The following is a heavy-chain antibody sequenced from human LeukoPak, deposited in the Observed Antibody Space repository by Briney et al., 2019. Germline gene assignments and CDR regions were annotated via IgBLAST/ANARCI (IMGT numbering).Heavy chain of an antibody. CDR1: GFTFSSYG. V-gene: IGHV3-33*01. Sequence: GGSLRLSCAASGFTFSSYGMHWVRQAPGKGLEWVAVIWYDGSNKYYADSVKGRFTISRDNSKNTLYLQMNSLRAEDTAVYYCARDWTAVAGTIEYWGQGTLVTVSS. CDR2: IWYDGSNK. J-gene: IGHJ4*02. CDR3: ARDWTAVAGTIEY. D-gene: IGHD6-19*01.